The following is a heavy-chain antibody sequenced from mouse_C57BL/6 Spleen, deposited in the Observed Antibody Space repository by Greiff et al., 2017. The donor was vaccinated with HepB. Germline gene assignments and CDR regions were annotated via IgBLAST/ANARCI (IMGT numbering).Heavy chain of an antibody. CDR3: TRRDYGSSYVAMDY. CDR2: ISSGGDYI. CDR1: GFTFSSYA. Sequence: EVKVVESGEGLVKPGGYLKLSCAASGFTFSSYAMSWVRQTPEKRLEWVAYISSGGDYIYYADTVKGRFTISRDNARNTLYLQMSSLKSEDTAMYYCTRRDYGSSYVAMDYWGQGTSVTVSS. D-gene: IGHD1-1*01. J-gene: IGHJ4*01. V-gene: IGHV5S21*01.